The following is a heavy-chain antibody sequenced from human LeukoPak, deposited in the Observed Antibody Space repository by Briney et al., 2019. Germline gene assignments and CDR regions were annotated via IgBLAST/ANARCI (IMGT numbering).Heavy chain of an antibody. CDR3: ARVSSEDYGGSSFDY. J-gene: IGHJ4*02. D-gene: IGHD4-23*01. CDR1: GFTVSSNY. V-gene: IGHV3-66*01. Sequence: GGSLRLSCAASGFTVSSNYMSWVRQAPGKGLEWVSVIYSGGSTYYADSVKGRFTISRDNSKNTLYLQMNSLRAEDTAVYYCARVSSEDYGGSSFDYWGQGTLVTVSS. CDR2: IYSGGST.